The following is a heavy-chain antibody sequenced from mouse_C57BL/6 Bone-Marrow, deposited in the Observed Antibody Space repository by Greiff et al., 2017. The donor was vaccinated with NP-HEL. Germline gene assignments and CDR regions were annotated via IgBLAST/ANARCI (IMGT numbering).Heavy chain of an antibody. Sequence: EVQLQQSVAELVRPGASVKLSCTASGFNIKNTYMHWVKQRPEQGLAWIGRIDPANGNPKYAPKFQGKATITADTSSNTAYLQLISLTSEDTAIYYCARPSTTVVATPYFDVWGTGTTVTVSS. V-gene: IGHV14-3*01. CDR3: ARPSTTVVATPYFDV. CDR1: GFNIKNTY. D-gene: IGHD1-1*01. J-gene: IGHJ1*03. CDR2: IDPANGNP.